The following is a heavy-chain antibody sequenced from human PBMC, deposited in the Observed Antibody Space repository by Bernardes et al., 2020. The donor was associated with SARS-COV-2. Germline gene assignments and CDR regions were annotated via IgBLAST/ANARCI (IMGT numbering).Heavy chain of an antibody. CDR2: ISRSSGTI. Sequence: GGTLRLSCAASASPGSTFRDHSSIWVRQAPGKGLAWISFISRSSGTIYYADSVQVRFTISRDNAKNEVYLQMISLRVEDTAVYYCAREYDSRGRFDFWGQGTLVTVSS. D-gene: IGHD3-22*01. J-gene: IGHJ4*02. CDR1: ASPGSTFRDHS. V-gene: IGHV3-48*04. CDR3: AREYDSRGRFDF.